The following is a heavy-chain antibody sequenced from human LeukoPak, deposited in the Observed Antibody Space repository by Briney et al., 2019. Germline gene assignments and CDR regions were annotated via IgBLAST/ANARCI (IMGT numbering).Heavy chain of an antibody. CDR3: ARGKYYFDY. CDR1: VDSISGYY. V-gene: IGHV4-59*01. J-gene: IGHJ4*02. Sequence: PSETLSLTCTVSVDSISGYYWSWIRQPPGKGLEWIGYMYYSGNTNYNPSLKSRLTISLDTSKNQFSLKLSSVTAADTAVYHCARGKYYFDYWGQGTLVTVSS. CDR2: MYYSGNT.